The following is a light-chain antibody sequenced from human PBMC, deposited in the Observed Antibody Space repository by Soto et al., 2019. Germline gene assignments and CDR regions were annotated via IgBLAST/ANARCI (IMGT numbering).Light chain of an antibody. Sequence: VLTQSPATLSLSPGERATLSCRASQSVSGYLAWYQQKPGQAPRLLIYDASSRATGIPARFSGSGSGTDFTLTISRLEPEDFAVYFCQQYGSSPTTFGQGTKVDIK. V-gene: IGKV3-20*01. CDR1: QSVSGY. CDR2: DAS. J-gene: IGKJ1*01. CDR3: QQYGSSPTT.